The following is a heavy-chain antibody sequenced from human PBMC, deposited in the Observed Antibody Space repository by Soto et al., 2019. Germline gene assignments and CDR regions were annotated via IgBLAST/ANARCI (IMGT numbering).Heavy chain of an antibody. J-gene: IGHJ4*02. CDR1: GFTFRNYW. D-gene: IGHD3-3*01. CDR3: ARGGVEPFDY. V-gene: IGHV3-74*01. Sequence: GGSLRLSCAASGFTFRNYWMHWVRQAPGKGLVWVSRISDYGRVNYADSVEGRFTISRDDAKSELYLQMSSLRLGDTAVYYCARGGVEPFDYWGQGALVTVSS. CDR2: ISDYGRV.